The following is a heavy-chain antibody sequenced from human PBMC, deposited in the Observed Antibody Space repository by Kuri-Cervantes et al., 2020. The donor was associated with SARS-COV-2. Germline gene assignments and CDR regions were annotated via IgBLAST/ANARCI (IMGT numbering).Heavy chain of an antibody. CDR1: GYTFTSYA. CDR3: ARGNRDGLWGAR. V-gene: IGHV1-3*01. D-gene: IGHD3-16*01. Sequence: ASVKVSCKASGYTFTSYAMHWVRQAPGQRLEWMGWINAGNGNTKYSQKFQGRVTITRDTSASTAYMELSRLRSDDTAVYYCARGNRDGLWGARWGQGTLVTVSS. CDR2: INAGNGNT. J-gene: IGHJ4*02.